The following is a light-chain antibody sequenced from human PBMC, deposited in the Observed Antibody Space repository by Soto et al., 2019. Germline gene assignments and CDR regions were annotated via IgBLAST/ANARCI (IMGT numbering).Light chain of an antibody. CDR1: QSVTSY. V-gene: IGKV3-11*01. J-gene: IGKJ1*01. CDR2: DVS. Sequence: EVVLTQSPATLSLSPGDRATLSCRASQSVTSYLAWYHQKPGQAPRLLIYDVSSRATGIPARFSGSGSGTDFTLTITSLEPEDFEVYYCQLSTAFGQGTKVEIK. CDR3: QLSTA.